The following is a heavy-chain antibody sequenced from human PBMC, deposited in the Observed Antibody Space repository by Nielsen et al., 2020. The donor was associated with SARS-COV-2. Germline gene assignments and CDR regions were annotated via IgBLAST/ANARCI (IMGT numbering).Heavy chain of an antibody. D-gene: IGHD3-16*01. CDR2: IWYDGSNK. V-gene: IGHV3-33*01. J-gene: IGHJ5*01. Sequence: GESLKISCAASGFTFSSYGMHWVRQAPGKGLEWVAVIWYDGSNKYYADSVKGRFTISRDNSKNTLYLQMNSLRAEDTAFYFCARNPNYGNEFIIDSWGQGTLVTVPS. CDR1: GFTFSSYG. CDR3: ARNPNYGNEFIIDS.